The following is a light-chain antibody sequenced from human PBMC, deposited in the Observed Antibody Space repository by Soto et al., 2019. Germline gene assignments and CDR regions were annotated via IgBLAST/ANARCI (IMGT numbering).Light chain of an antibody. Sequence: PGDRVTLSCRASQSVSSSYLTWYQQKPGQAPRLLIYGASTRATGIPARFSGSGSGTDFTLTISSLQPEDFAVYYCQQRSNWPITFGQGTRLEI. CDR3: QQRSNWPIT. V-gene: IGKV3D-20*02. J-gene: IGKJ5*01. CDR2: GAS. CDR1: QSVSSSY.